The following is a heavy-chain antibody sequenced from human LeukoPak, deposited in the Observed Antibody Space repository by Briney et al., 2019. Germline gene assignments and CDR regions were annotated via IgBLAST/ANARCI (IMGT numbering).Heavy chain of an antibody. Sequence: PSQTLSLTCTVSGGSISRGVYYWIWIRQPPGKALECMGYIYYRGSPYYNPPLKSRLTISVDTSKNQFSLKLSSVTAADTAVYYCARVKYTTRPFDYWGQGTLVTVSS. CDR2: IYYRGSP. CDR1: GGSISRGVYY. J-gene: IGHJ4*02. V-gene: IGHV4-30-4*08. CDR3: ARVKYTTRPFDY. D-gene: IGHD1-1*01.